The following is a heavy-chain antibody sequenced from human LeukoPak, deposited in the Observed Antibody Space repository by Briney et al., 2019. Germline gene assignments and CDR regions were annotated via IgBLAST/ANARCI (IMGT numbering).Heavy chain of an antibody. V-gene: IGHV4-59*10. D-gene: IGHD3-3*01. CDR2: IYTSGST. Sequence: SETLSLTCAVYGGSFSGYYWSWIRQPAGKGLEWIGRIYTSGSTNYNPSLKSRVTMSVDTSKNQFSLKLSSVTAADTAVYYCARRKDDAWSGYSTAFDSWGQGTLVTVSS. CDR3: ARRKDDAWSGYSTAFDS. CDR1: GGSFSGYY. J-gene: IGHJ4*02.